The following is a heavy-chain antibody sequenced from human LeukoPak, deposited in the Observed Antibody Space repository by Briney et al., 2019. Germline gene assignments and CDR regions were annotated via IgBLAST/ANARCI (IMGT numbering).Heavy chain of an antibody. D-gene: IGHD2-15*01. CDR3: ARGSVVVAANYFYGMDV. Sequence: ASVKVSCKASGYTFTSYYMHWVRQAPGQGLEWMGIINPSGGGTSYAQKFQGRVTMTRDTSTSTVHMEVSSLRSEDTAVYYCARGSVVVAANYFYGMDVWGQGTTVTVSS. CDR1: GYTFTSYY. V-gene: IGHV1-46*01. CDR2: INPSGGGT. J-gene: IGHJ6*02.